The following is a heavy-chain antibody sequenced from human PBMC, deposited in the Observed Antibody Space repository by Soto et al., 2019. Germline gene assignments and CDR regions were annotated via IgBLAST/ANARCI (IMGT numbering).Heavy chain of an antibody. Sequence: QVQLVQSGAEVKKPGASVKVSCKASGYTFSSYGISWVRQAPGQGLEWMGRISAYNGNTNYAQKFQGRVTMTTDTSTSTAYLDLRRLRSDDPAVYYFARMPIRGMPWVSWCQGTLVTVSS. J-gene: IGHJ5*02. CDR1: GYTFSSYG. CDR2: ISAYNGNT. V-gene: IGHV1-18*04. CDR3: ARMPIRGMPWVS. D-gene: IGHD1-1*01.